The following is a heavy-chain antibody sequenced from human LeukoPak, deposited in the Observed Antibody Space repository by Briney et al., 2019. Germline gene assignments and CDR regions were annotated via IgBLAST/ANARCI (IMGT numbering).Heavy chain of an antibody. D-gene: IGHD6-19*01. Sequence: PSETLSLTCTVSGGSISSYYWSWIRQPPGKGLEWIGYIYYSGSTNYNPSLKSRVTISVDTSKNQFSLKLSSVTAADTAVYYCARHSSGWSRFPYYYGMDVWGQGTTVTVSS. J-gene: IGHJ6*02. CDR2: IYYSGST. V-gene: IGHV4-59*08. CDR3: ARHSSGWSRFPYYYGMDV. CDR1: GGSISSYY.